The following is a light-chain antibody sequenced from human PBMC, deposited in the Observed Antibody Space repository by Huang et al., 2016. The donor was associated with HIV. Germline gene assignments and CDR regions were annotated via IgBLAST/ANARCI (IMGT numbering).Light chain of an antibody. CDR3: QYYGDWPRT. J-gene: IGKJ1*01. CDR1: QNINNN. Sequence: VMTQSPASLPVSPGDRAILFCRARQNINNNLAWYQKRPGQAPRLLIYGASTRATGVPPRFSGSGSGTNFTLTISSLQSEDFAVYYCQYYGDWPRTFGQGTKVEV. V-gene: IGKV3-15*01. CDR2: GAS.